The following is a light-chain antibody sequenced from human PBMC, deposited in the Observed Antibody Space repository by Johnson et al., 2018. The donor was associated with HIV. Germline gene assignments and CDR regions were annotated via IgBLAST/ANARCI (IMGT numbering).Light chain of an antibody. V-gene: IGLV1-51*02. J-gene: IGLJ1*01. CDR2: EHN. Sequence: QSVLTQPPSVSAAPGQRVTISCSGGIANIGNNYVSWYQQLPGTAPKLLIYEHNKRPSGIPDRFSGSKSGTSANLDISGLQTGDEADYYCGTWDSGLIAGVFGTGTKVTVL. CDR3: GTWDSGLIAGV. CDR1: IANIGNNY.